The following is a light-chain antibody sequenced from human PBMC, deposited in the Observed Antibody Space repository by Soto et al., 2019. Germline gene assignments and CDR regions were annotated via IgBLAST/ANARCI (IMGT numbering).Light chain of an antibody. CDR2: AAS. V-gene: IGKV1-39*01. J-gene: IGKJ1*01. Sequence: DIQMTQSPSSLSASVGDRLAITCRASQSISTNLNWYQQTPGKAPKLLISAASNLQSGVPSRFSGSGSGTHFTLTITTMYPEDFATYYCQQSYSLPWTFGQGTTVELK. CDR1: QSISTN. CDR3: QQSYSLPWT.